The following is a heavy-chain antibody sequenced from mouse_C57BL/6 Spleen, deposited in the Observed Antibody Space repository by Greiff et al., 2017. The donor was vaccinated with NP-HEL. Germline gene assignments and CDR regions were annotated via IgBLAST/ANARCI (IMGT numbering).Heavy chain of an antibody. CDR3: ARGGNYVGYFDV. CDR2: IDPSDSYT. V-gene: IGHV1-59*01. Sequence: QVQLQQPGAELVRPGTSVKLSCKASGYTFTSYWMHWVKQRPGQGLEWIGVIDPSDSYTNYNQKFKGKATLTVDTSSSTAYMQLSSLTSEDSAVYYCARGGNYVGYFDVWGTGTTVTVSS. CDR1: GYTFTSYW. D-gene: IGHD2-1*01. J-gene: IGHJ1*03.